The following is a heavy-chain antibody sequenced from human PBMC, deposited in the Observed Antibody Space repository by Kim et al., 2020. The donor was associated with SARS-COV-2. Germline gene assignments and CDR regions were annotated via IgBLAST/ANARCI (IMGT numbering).Heavy chain of an antibody. CDR2: ISSSSSYT. D-gene: IGHD3-3*01. V-gene: IGHV3-11*06. CDR3: AREGVFNYDFWSGYFNWFDP. J-gene: IGHJ5*02. Sequence: GGSLRLSCAASGFTFSDYYMSWIRQAPGKGLEWVSYISSSSSYTNYADSVKGRFTISRDNAKNSLYLQMNSLRAEDTAVYYCAREGVFNYDFWSGYFNWFDPWGQGTLVTVSS. CDR1: GFTFSDYY.